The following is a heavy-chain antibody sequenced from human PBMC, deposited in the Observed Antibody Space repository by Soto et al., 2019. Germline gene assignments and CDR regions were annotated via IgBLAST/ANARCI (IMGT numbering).Heavy chain of an antibody. CDR1: GFTFSSYA. V-gene: IGHV3-23*01. J-gene: IGHJ4*02. CDR2: LSGSGGST. Sequence: GGSLRLSCAASGFTFSSYAISWVRQAPGKGLEWVSALSGSGGSTYYADSVKGRFTISRDNSKNTLYLQMNSLRAEDTAVYYCAKHFMVVTATDGADYWGQGTLVTVSS. CDR3: AKHFMVVTATDGADY. D-gene: IGHD2-21*02.